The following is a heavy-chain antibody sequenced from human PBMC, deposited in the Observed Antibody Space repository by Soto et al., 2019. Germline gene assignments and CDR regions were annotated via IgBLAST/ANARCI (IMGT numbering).Heavy chain of an antibody. CDR1: GGSISSGGYY. D-gene: IGHD5-12*01. CDR2: IYYSGST. V-gene: IGHV4-31*03. Sequence: SETLSLTCTVSGGSISSGGYYLSWIGQHPGKGLEWIGYIYYSGSTYYNPSPKSRVTISVDTSKNQFSLKLSSVTAADTAVYYCARDPRYGGLDCWGPGTSETVS. J-gene: IGHJ4*02. CDR3: ARDPRYGGLDC.